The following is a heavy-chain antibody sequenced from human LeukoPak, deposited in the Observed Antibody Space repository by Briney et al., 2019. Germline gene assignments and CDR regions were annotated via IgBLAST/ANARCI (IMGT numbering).Heavy chain of an antibody. J-gene: IGHJ4*02. D-gene: IGHD5-18*01. CDR1: GFIFRTYA. CDR3: AKEGEGYNYGYAY. Sequence: HPGGSLRLSCAASGFIFRTYAMTWVRQAPGKGLEWASATSGSGDKTYYADSVKGRFTISRDNSKNTVYLQMNRLRIEDTAEYYCAKEGEGYNYGYAYWGQGTLVTVSS. V-gene: IGHV3-23*01. CDR2: TSGSGDKT.